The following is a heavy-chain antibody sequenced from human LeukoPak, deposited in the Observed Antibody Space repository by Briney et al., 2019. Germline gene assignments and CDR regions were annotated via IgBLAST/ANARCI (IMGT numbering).Heavy chain of an antibody. D-gene: IGHD3-10*01. CDR1: VGSFSGYY. CDR3: ARGVTSALSYYDGLDV. J-gene: IGHJ6*02. V-gene: IGHV4-34*01. CDR2: INHSGVT. Sequence: SETLSLTCAVYVGSFSGYYWTWIRQSPGKGLEWIGEINHSGVTYYNPSLESRVTISVAPSKNQFSLNLHSVTAADTAVYYCARGVTSALSYYDGLDVWGQGTTVTVSS.